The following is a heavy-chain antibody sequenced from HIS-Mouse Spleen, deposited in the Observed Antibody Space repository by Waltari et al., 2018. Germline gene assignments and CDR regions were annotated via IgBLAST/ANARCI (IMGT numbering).Heavy chain of an antibody. J-gene: IGHJ4*02. CDR2: IYYSGST. Sequence: QLQLQESGPGLVKPSETLSLTCTVSGGSISSSRYYWGWIRQPPGKGLEWIGSIYYSGSTYYNPSLKSRVTISVDTSKNQFSLKLSSVTAADTAVYYCARARGKVIFDYWGQGTLVTVSS. V-gene: IGHV4-39*07. CDR1: GGSISSSRYY. D-gene: IGHD3-10*01. CDR3: ARARGKVIFDY.